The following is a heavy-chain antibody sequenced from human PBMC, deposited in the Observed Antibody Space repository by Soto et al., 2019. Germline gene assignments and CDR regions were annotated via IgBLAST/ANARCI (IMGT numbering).Heavy chain of an antibody. Sequence: GGSLRLSCAASGFTFSSYAMSWVRQAPGKGLEWVSGINNSGGRTYYADSVKGRFTISRDNSKNTLYLQMNSLRAEDTAIYFCATAKSTYASAYYVYWGRGTEVTVSS. J-gene: IGHJ4*02. CDR1: GFTFSSYA. CDR2: INNSGGRT. D-gene: IGHD1-26*01. CDR3: ATAKSTYASAYYVY. V-gene: IGHV3-23*01.